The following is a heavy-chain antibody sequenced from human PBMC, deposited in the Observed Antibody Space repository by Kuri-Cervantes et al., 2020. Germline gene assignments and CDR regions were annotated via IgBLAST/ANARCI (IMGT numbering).Heavy chain of an antibody. CDR2: INQDGNNQ. V-gene: IGHV3-7*03. CDR1: GFTFSTYW. CDR3: ARKAKTRQDDFWSGYYDDGPTFDY. J-gene: IGHJ4*02. D-gene: IGHD3-3*01. Sequence: GESLKISCAASGFTFSTYWMSWVRQAPGKGLEWVANINQDGNNQYYVDSMKGRFTISRDNAKNSLYLQMNSLRAEDTAVYYCARKAKTRQDDFWSGYYDDGPTFDYWGQGTLVTVSS.